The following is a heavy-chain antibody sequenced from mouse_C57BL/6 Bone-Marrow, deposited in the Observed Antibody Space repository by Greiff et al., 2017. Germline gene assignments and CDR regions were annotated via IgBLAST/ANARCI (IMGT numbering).Heavy chain of an antibody. D-gene: IGHD2-14*01. CDR3: ARSDRFDY. J-gene: IGHJ2*01. V-gene: IGHV1-61*01. Sequence: QVQLQQPGAELVRPGSSVKLSCKASGYTFTSYWMDWVKQRPGQGLEWIGNIYPSDSETHYNQKFKDKATLTVDKSSSTAYMQLSSLTSEDSAVYYCARSDRFDYWGQGTTLTVSS. CDR1: GYTFTSYW. CDR2: IYPSDSET.